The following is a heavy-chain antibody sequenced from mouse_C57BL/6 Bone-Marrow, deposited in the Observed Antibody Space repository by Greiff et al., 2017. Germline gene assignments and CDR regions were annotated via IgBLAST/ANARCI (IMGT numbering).Heavy chain of an antibody. CDR2: INPSAGGT. V-gene: IGHV1-42*01. Sequence: EVQLQQSGPELVKPGASVKISCKASGYSFTGYYMNWVKQSPEKSLEWIGEINPSAGGTTYNQKFKAKATLTVDKSSSTAYMQLKSLTSEDSAVYYCARRRYDVFAYWGQGTLVTVSA. D-gene: IGHD2-12*01. J-gene: IGHJ3*01. CDR3: ARRRYDVFAY. CDR1: GYSFTGYY.